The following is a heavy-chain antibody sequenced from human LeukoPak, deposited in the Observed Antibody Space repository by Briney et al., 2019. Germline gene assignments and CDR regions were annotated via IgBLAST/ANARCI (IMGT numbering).Heavy chain of an antibody. Sequence: PGGSLRLSCEASGFTFSSYAMSWVRQAPGKGLEWVSAISGSGGSTYYADSVKGRFTISRGNAKNSLYLQMNSLRAEDTAVYYCARESMATIPLGYWGQGTLVTVSS. D-gene: IGHD5-24*01. J-gene: IGHJ4*02. CDR1: GFTFSSYA. V-gene: IGHV3-23*01. CDR2: ISGSGGST. CDR3: ARESMATIPLGY.